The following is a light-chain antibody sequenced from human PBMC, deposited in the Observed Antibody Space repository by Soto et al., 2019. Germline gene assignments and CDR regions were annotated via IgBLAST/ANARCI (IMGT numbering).Light chain of an antibody. CDR1: QDISNY. V-gene: IGKV1-33*01. Sequence: DIPMTQSPSSLSASVGDRVTITCQASQDISNYLNWYQQKPGKAPKLLNYDATNLETGVPSRFSGSGSRTDFTFTISSLQPEDIATYYRQQYDNLPYTFGQGTKLEIK. J-gene: IGKJ2*01. CDR3: QQYDNLPYT. CDR2: DAT.